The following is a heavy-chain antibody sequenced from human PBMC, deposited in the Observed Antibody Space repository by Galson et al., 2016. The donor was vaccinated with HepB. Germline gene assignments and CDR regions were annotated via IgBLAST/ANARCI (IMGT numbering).Heavy chain of an antibody. CDR1: GFAFRNYV. CDR3: AHDTSGYSYFFDY. V-gene: IGHV3-49*04. D-gene: IGHD3-22*01. Sequence: SLRLSCAASGFAFRNYVMTWVRQAPGKGLEWVGFIRKKDYGGTTDYAASVQGRFTISRDDSRNIAYLQMDSLKTEDTGVYYCAHDTSGYSYFFDYWGQGTLVTVSS. CDR2: IRKKDYGGTT. J-gene: IGHJ4*02.